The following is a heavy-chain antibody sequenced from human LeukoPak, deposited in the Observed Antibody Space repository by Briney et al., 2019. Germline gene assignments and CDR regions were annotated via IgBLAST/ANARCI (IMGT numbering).Heavy chain of an antibody. D-gene: IGHD1-7*01. J-gene: IGHJ4*02. CDR1: GFTFSSYS. Sequence: PRGSLRLSCAASGFTFSSYSMSWVRQAPGKGLEWVSSISSSSSYIYYADSVRGRFTISRDNAKNSLYLQMNSLRVEDTAVYYCVRDRGARITGTTGYWGQGTLVTVSS. V-gene: IGHV3-21*01. CDR3: VRDRGARITGTTGY. CDR2: ISSSSSYI.